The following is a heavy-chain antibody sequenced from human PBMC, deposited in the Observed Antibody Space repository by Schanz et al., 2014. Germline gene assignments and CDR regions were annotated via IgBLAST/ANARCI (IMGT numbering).Heavy chain of an antibody. J-gene: IGHJ4*02. V-gene: IGHV1-18*01. Sequence: QVQVVQSGAEVKKPGASVKVSCKASGYTFTDYGVIWVRQAPGQGLEWMGRVIPILGIANYAQKLQGRVTLTTDTSTSTAYMELRNLRSDDTAVYYCASSGAGYSSSWDFDYWGQGTLVTVSS. CDR1: GYTFTDYG. CDR2: VIPILGIA. CDR3: ASSGAGYSSSWDFDY. D-gene: IGHD6-13*01.